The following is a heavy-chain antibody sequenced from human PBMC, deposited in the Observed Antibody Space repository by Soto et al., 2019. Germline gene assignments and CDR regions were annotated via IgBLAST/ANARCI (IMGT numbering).Heavy chain of an antibody. J-gene: IGHJ4*02. CDR3: AGDNGRFSYFFDY. V-gene: IGHV1-18*01. D-gene: IGHD3-9*01. Sequence: QVQLVQSGAEVKKPGASVKVSCKASGYTFTSYGISWVRQAPGQGLEWMGWISAYNGNTNYAQKLQGRVTMTTDTSKSTAYMEVGSLRSGGTGGDYCAGDNGRFSYFFDYWGQGTLVTVSS. CDR2: ISAYNGNT. CDR1: GYTFTSYG.